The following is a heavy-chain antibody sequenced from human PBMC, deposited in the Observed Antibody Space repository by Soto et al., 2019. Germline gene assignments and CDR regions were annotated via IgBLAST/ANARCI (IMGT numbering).Heavy chain of an antibody. CDR1: GYSFDTFG. V-gene: IGHV1-18*01. CDR2: ISIEKGDT. CDR3: ARCYCSVGSCFTCWHFDL. J-gene: IGHJ2*01. D-gene: IGHD2-15*01. Sequence: QVQVVQSGAEVKKPGASVKVACKASGYSFDTFGMSWVRQAPGQGLEWMGWISIEKGDTNSAKKFQDRVTMTTDTSTRTAYMELRSLTSDDTAVYYCARCYCSVGSCFTCWHFDLWGRGTLVTVSS.